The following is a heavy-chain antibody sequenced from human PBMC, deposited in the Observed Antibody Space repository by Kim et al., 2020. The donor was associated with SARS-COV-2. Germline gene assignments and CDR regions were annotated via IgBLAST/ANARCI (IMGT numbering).Heavy chain of an antibody. D-gene: IGHD2-2*03. Sequence: ASVKVSCKTSGYSFINYAINWVRQAPGQGLEWMGWINAGSGNTKYLEKFQGRVTITRDTSASTGYMELSSLRSEDTAVYYCAREGWMTWGQGTQVTVSS. CDR2: INAGSGNT. V-gene: IGHV1-3*01. J-gene: IGHJ4*02. CDR1: GYSFINYA. CDR3: AREGWMT.